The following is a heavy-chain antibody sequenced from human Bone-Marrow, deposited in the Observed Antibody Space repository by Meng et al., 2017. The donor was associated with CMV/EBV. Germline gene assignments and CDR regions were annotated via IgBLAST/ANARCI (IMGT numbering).Heavy chain of an antibody. Sequence: GESLKISCAASGFTFSSYWMHWVRQAPGKGLVWVSRINSDGSSTSYADSVKGRFTISRDNAKNTLYLQMSSLRAEDTAVYYCARDISARYDFWSGYFGIDYYYGMDVWGQGTTVTVSS. J-gene: IGHJ6*02. V-gene: IGHV3-74*01. D-gene: IGHD3-3*01. CDR1: GFTFSSYW. CDR2: INSDGSST. CDR3: ARDISARYDFWSGYFGIDYYYGMDV.